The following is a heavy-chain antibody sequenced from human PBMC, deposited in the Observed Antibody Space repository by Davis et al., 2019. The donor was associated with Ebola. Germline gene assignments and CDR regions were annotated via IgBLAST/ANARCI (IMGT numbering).Heavy chain of an antibody. Sequence: SEPLSPPCTVPGGSISSYYWSWIRQPPGKGLEWIGEINHSGSTNYNPSLKSRVTISVDTSKNQFSLKLSSVTAADTAVYYCARGPFDDIMTGYYWNFDYWGQGTLVTVSS. D-gene: IGHD3-9*01. CDR1: GGSISSYY. CDR2: INHSGST. CDR3: ARGPFDDIMTGYYWNFDY. J-gene: IGHJ4*02. V-gene: IGHV4-34*01.